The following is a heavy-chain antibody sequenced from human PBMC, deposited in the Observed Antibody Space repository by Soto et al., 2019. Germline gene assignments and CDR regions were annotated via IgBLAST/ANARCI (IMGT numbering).Heavy chain of an antibody. CDR3: ASTLYSSGSYYNSYPPRY. CDR2: IYSGGST. J-gene: IGHJ4*02. CDR1: GLTVCSNY. Sequence: GGSLRISCAVSGLTVCSNYISWLSQAPGMGLEWVSVIYSGGSTYSADSVKGSFSISRDNPKNTLYLQMNSLRAEGTAVYYCASTLYSSGSYYNSYPPRYRVQGTLVTVSS. V-gene: IGHV3-66*01. D-gene: IGHD3-10*01.